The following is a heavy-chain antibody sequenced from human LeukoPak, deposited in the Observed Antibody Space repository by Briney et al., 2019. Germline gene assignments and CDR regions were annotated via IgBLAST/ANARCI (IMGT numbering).Heavy chain of an antibody. Sequence: GGSLRLSCAASEFSVGSNYMTWVRQAPGKGLEWVSLIYSGGSTYYADSVKGRFTISRDNSKNTLYLQMNSLRAEDTAVYYCAKDLRRFGELIPFAWLDPWGQGTLVTVSS. J-gene: IGHJ5*02. CDR2: IYSGGST. D-gene: IGHD3-10*01. CDR1: EFSVGSNY. CDR3: AKDLRRFGELIPFAWLDP. V-gene: IGHV3-66*01.